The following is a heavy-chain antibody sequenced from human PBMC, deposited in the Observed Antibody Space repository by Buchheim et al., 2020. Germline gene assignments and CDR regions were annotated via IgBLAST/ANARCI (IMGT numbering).Heavy chain of an antibody. CDR2: ISGSGDST. V-gene: IGHV3-23*01. CDR1: GFTFNSYA. CDR3: ARDQGSSSWYVQGRYFDY. Sequence: EVQLLESGGGLVQPGGSLRLSCAASGFTFNSYAMSWVRQAPGKGLECVSGISGSGDSTFYADSVKGRFTVSRDNSKNSLYLQMNSLRAEDTAVYYCARDQGSSSWYVQGRYFDYWGQGTL. D-gene: IGHD6-13*01. J-gene: IGHJ4*02.